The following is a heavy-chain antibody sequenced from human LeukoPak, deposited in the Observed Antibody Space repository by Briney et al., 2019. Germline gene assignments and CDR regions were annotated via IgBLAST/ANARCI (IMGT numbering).Heavy chain of an antibody. CDR3: AKAHVRRGLKYYFDY. CDR2: ISGSGGST. V-gene: IGHV3-23*01. D-gene: IGHD4-11*01. CDR1: GFTFSSYA. Sequence: GGSLRLSCAASGFTFSSYAMSWVRQAPGKGLEWGSAISGSGGSTYYADSVKGRFTISRDNSKNTLYLQMNSLRSEDTAVYYCAKAHVRRGLKYYFDYWGQGTLVTVSS. J-gene: IGHJ4*02.